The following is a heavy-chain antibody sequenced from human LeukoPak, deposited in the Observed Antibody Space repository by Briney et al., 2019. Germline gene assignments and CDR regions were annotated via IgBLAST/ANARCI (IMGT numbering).Heavy chain of an antibody. J-gene: IGHJ4*02. CDR3: AKGGHSSGWYHDY. CDR2: IYYSGST. CDR1: SGSISSHY. D-gene: IGHD6-19*01. Sequence: RTSETLSLTCTVSSGSISSHYWSWIRQPPGKGLEWIGYIYYSGSTNYNPSLKSRVTISVDTSKNQFSLKLSSVTAADTAVYYCAKGGHSSGWYHDYWGQGTLVTVSS. V-gene: IGHV4-59*11.